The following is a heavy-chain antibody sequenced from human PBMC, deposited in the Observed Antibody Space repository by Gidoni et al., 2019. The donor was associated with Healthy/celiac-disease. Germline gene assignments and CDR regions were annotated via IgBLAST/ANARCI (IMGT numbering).Heavy chain of an antibody. J-gene: IGHJ4*02. V-gene: IGHV1-8*01. CDR1: GYTFTSYD. CDR2: MNPNSGNT. Sequence: QVQLVQSGPEVKKPGASVKVSCKASGYTFTSYDNNWVRQATGQGLEWMGWMNPNSGNTGYAQKFQGRVTMTRNTSISTAYMELSSLRSEDTAVYYCARGRDSLYYYDSSGYYYVWGQGTLVTVSS. D-gene: IGHD3-22*01. CDR3: ARGRDSLYYYDSSGYYYV.